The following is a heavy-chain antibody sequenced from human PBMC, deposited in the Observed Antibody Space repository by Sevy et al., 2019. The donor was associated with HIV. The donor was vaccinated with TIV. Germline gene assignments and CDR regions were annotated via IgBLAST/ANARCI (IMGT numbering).Heavy chain of an antibody. J-gene: IGHJ4*02. CDR1: GGSISSYY. V-gene: IGHV4-59*01. Sequence: SETLSLTCTVSGGSISSYYWSWIRQPPGKGLEWIGYIYYSGSTNYNPSLKSRVTISVDTSKNQFSLKLSSVTAADTAVYYCARGGVWFGQLYYFDYWGQGTLVTVPS. D-gene: IGHD3-10*01. CDR2: IYYSGST. CDR3: ARGGVWFGQLYYFDY.